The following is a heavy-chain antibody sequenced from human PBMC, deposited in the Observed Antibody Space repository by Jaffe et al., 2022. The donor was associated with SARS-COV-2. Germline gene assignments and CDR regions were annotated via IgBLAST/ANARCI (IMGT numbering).Heavy chain of an antibody. CDR2: IKQDGSEK. J-gene: IGHJ4*02. CDR3: ARDDSGYDSQTGDY. CDR1: GFTFSSYW. Sequence: EVQLVESGGGLVQPGGSLRLSCAASGFTFSSYWMSWVRQAPGKGLEWVANIKQDGSEKYYVDSVKGRFTISRDNAKNSLYLQMNSLRAEDTAVYYCARDDSGYDSQTGDYWGQGTLVTVSS. D-gene: IGHD5-12*01. V-gene: IGHV3-7*01.